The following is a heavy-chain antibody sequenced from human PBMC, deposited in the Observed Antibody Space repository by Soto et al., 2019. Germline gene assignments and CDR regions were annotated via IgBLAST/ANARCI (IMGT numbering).Heavy chain of an antibody. CDR1: EFTFSNYA. D-gene: IGHD6-13*01. CDR2: ISDNGGTT. Sequence: GSLRLSCAASEFTFSNYAMSWVRHAQGKGQEWASFISDNGGTTYYADSVKGRFTISRDNSKNTLYLQMNSLRADDTAVYYCAKDPQQLTVYFHYCGQGTQVTGSS. V-gene: IGHV3-23*01. CDR3: AKDPQQLTVYFHY. J-gene: IGHJ4*02.